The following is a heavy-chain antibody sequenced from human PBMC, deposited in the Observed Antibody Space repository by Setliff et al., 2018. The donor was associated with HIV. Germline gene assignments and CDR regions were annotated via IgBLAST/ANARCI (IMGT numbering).Heavy chain of an antibody. J-gene: IGHJ4*02. CDR1: GFTFSSYV. CDR3: AKELAASGLGYFDS. V-gene: IGHV3-30*18. D-gene: IGHD3-22*01. Sequence: GSLRLSCAATGFTFSSYVLHWVRQAPGKGLEWVAVMSTGGDIKIYADSVKGRFTISRDNSKNTVYLQMNSLRAEDTAEYYCAKELAASGLGYFDSWGRGILVTVSS. CDR2: MSTGGDIK.